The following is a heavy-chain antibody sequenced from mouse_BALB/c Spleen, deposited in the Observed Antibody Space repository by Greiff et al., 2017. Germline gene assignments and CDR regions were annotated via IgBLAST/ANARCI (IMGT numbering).Heavy chain of an antibody. CDR2: INPSTGYT. D-gene: IGHD2-4*01. J-gene: IGHJ2*01. CDR1: GYTFTSYW. Sequence: VQLQQSGAELAKPGASVKMSCKASGYTFTSYWMHWVKQRPGQGLEWIGYINPSTGYTEYNQKFKDKATLTADKSSSTAYMQLSSLTSEDSAVYYCAREGLYDYDVGDYWGQGTTLTVSS. V-gene: IGHV1-7*01. CDR3: AREGLYDYDVGDY.